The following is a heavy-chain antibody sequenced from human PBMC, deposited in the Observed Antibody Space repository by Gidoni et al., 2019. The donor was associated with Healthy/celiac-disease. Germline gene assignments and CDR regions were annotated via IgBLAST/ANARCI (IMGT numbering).Heavy chain of an antibody. CDR2: IYHSGST. Sequence: QVQLQESGPGLVKPSETLSLTCAVSGYSISSGYYWGWIRQPPGKGLEWIGSIYHSGSTYYNPSLKSRVTISVDTSKNQFSLKLSSVTAADTAVYYCARHRLENCFDYWGQGTLVTVSS. J-gene: IGHJ4*02. CDR1: GYSISSGYY. CDR3: ARHRLENCFDY. V-gene: IGHV4-38-2*01.